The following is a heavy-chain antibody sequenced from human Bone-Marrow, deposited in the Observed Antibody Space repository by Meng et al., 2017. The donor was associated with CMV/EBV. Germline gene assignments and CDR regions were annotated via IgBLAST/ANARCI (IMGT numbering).Heavy chain of an antibody. J-gene: IGHJ6*02. CDR1: GGSISSSSYY. V-gene: IGHV4-39*07. Sequence: SETLSFTCTVSGGSISSSSYYWGWIRQPPGKGLEWIGSIYYSGSTYYNPSLKSRVTISVDTSKNQFSLKLSSVTAADTAVYYCARVTGGEYYYYYGMDVWGQGTTVTVSS. CDR3: ARVTGGEYYYYYGMDV. D-gene: IGHD2-8*02. CDR2: IYYSGST.